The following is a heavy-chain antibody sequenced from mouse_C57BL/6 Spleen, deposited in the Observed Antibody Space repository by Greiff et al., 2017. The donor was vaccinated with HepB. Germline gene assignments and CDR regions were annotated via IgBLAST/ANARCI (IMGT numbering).Heavy chain of an antibody. V-gene: IGHV1-76*01. D-gene: IGHD2-4*01. CDR3: ARRGDYERDYFDY. CDR1: GYTFTDYY. CDR2: IFPGSGNT. J-gene: IGHJ2*01. Sequence: VGPGASVKLSCKASGYTFTDYYINWVKQRPGQGLEWIARIFPGSGNTYYNEKFKGKATLTAEKSSSTAYMQLSSLTSEDSAVYFCARRGDYERDYFDYWGQGTTLTVSS.